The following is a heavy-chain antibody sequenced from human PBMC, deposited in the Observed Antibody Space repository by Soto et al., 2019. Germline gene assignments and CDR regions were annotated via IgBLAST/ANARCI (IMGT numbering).Heavy chain of an antibody. J-gene: IGHJ6*02. V-gene: IGHV3-30*18. CDR1: GFTFSSYG. D-gene: IGHD4-17*01. CDR2: ISYGGIDK. Sequence: LRLSCAASGFTFSSYGMHWVRQAPGKGLEWVAVISYGGIDKYYGSSVKGRFTTSRDSSKNTLYLQMDSLSSEDTAVYYCAKGSYGGKYGMDVWGQGTTVTVSS. CDR3: AKGSYGGKYGMDV.